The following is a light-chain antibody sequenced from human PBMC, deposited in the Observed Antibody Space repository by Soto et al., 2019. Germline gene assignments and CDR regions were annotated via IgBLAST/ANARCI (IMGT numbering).Light chain of an antibody. J-gene: IGLJ2*01. Sequence: QSVLTQPPSASGTPGQRVTISCSGTSSNIGTYTVNWYQQLPGTAPKLLIYTDYQRPSGVPDRFSGSKSGTSASLAINGLHSEDEADYYCSAYTSRSTLVFGGGTKLTVL. CDR2: TDY. CDR3: SAYTSRSTLV. V-gene: IGLV1-44*01. CDR1: SSNIGTYT.